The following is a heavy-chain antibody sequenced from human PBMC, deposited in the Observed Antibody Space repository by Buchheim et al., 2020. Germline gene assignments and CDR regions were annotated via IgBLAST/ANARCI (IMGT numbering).Heavy chain of an antibody. D-gene: IGHD4-11*01. V-gene: IGHV3-23*01. CDR3: VRVYSNYGNFDY. CDR1: GFTFSTYA. Sequence: EVQLLESGGGLVQPGGSLRLSCAASGFTFSTYAMSWVRQAPGKGLEWVSAVSDSGGSAYYADSVKGRFTISRDKSKNTLYLQMNSLRAGDTAVYYCVRVYSNYGNFDYWGQGTL. CDR2: VSDSGGSA. J-gene: IGHJ4*02.